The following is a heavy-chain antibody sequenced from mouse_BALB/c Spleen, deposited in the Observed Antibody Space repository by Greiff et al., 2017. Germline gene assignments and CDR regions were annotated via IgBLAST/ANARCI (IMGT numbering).Heavy chain of an antibody. J-gene: IGHJ2*01. D-gene: IGHD3-1*01. CDR1: GYTFTSYW. CDR3: ARVAARESYYFDY. CDR2: IDPSDSET. Sequence: QVQLQQPGAELVKPGAPVKLSCKASGYTFTSYWMNWVKQRPGRGLEWIGRIDPSDSETYYNQKFKDKATLTVDKSSSTAYIQLSSLTSEDSAVYYCARVAARESYYFDYWGQGTTLTVSS. V-gene: IGHV1-69*02.